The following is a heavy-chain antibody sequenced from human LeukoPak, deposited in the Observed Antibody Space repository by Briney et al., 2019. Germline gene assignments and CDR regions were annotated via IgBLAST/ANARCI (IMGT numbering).Heavy chain of an antibody. V-gene: IGHV4-59*08. CDR1: GAPISSYY. CDR2: ISYSGST. D-gene: IGHD5-18*01. Sequence: SETLSLTCTVSGAPISSYYWSWIRQPPGKGLEWIGYISYSGSTNYDPSLKSRVTISVDTSKNQFSLKLSSVTAADTAVYYCARIWGGYSYAYGFDAFDIWGQGTMVTVPS. J-gene: IGHJ3*02. CDR3: ARIWGGYSYAYGFDAFDI.